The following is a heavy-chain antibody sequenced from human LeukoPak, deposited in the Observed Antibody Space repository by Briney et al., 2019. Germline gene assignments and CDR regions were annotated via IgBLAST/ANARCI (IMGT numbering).Heavy chain of an antibody. V-gene: IGHV1-46*01. CDR1: GYTFTSYY. D-gene: IGHD2-15*01. Sequence: ASVTVSCKASGYTFTSYYMHWVRQAPGQGLEWMGIINPSGGSTSYAQKFQGRVTMTRDTSTSTVYMELSSLRSEDTAVYYCARDEGSHNWFDPWGQGTLVTVSS. CDR3: ARDEGSHNWFDP. J-gene: IGHJ5*02. CDR2: INPSGGST.